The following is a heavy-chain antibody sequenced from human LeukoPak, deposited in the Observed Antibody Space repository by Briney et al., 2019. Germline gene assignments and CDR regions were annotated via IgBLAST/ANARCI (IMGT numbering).Heavy chain of an antibody. CDR1: GGTFSSYA. D-gene: IGHD2-15*01. CDR3: ARDGRGRGINWFDP. J-gene: IGHJ5*02. CDR2: IIPIFGTA. V-gene: IGHV1-69*05. Sequence: SVKVSCKASGGTFSSYAINWVRQAPGQGLEWMGGIIPIFGTANYAQKFQGRVTITTDESTSTAYMELSRLTSDDTAVYYCARDGRGRGINWFDPWGQGTLVTVYS.